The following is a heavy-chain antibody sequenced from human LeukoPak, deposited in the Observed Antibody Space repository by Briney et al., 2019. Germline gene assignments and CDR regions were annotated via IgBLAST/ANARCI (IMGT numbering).Heavy chain of an antibody. Sequence: GGSLRLSCAASGFTFSSYWMSWVRQAPGKGLEWVANIKQDGSEKYYVDSVKGRFTISRDNAKNSLYLQMNGLRAEDTAVYYCARAYDFWSGYYAASPYWGQGTLVTVSS. CDR3: ARAYDFWSGYYAASPY. J-gene: IGHJ4*02. D-gene: IGHD3-3*01. CDR1: GFTFSSYW. CDR2: IKQDGSEK. V-gene: IGHV3-7*03.